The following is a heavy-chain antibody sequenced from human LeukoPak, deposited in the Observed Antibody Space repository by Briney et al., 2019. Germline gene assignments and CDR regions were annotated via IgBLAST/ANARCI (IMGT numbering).Heavy chain of an antibody. Sequence: SETLSLTCTVSGGSISSGGYYWSWIRQHPGKGLEWIGYIYYSGSNYYNPSLKSRVTISVDTSKNQFSLKLSAVTAADTAVYYCARADSSGYSLFDYWGQGTLVTVSS. D-gene: IGHD3-22*01. J-gene: IGHJ4*02. CDR1: GGSISSGGYY. CDR3: ARADSSGYSLFDY. V-gene: IGHV4-31*03. CDR2: IYYSGSN.